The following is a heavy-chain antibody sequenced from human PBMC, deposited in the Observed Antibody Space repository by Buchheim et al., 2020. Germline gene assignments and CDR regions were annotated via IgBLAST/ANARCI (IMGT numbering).Heavy chain of an antibody. V-gene: IGHV3-48*03. D-gene: IGHD2-2*01. CDR1: GFTFSDYE. Sequence: EVQLVESGGGLVQPGGSLRLSCAASGFTFSDYEMTWVRQAPGKGLELVSYISSSGSTIYYADSVKGRLTLSRDNANHSVYLQMNSLRAEDTAVYYCARGVVVPAALAYYYYYYGMDVWGQGTT. CDR3: ARGVVVPAALAYYYYYYGMDV. CDR2: ISSSGSTI. J-gene: IGHJ6*02.